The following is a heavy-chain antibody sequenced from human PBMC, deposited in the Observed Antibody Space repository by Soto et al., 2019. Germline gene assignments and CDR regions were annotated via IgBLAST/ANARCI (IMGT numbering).Heavy chain of an antibody. V-gene: IGHV3-30-3*01. D-gene: IGHD3-3*01. Sequence: QVQLVESGGGVVQPGRSLRLSCAASGFTFSSYAMHWVRQAPGKGLEWVAVISYDGSNKYYADSVKGRFTISRDNSKNTLYLQMNSLTAEDTAVYYCARGAIFGVVIIAGSYYFDYWGQGTLVTVSS. CDR2: ISYDGSNK. J-gene: IGHJ4*02. CDR3: ARGAIFGVVIIAGSYYFDY. CDR1: GFTFSSYA.